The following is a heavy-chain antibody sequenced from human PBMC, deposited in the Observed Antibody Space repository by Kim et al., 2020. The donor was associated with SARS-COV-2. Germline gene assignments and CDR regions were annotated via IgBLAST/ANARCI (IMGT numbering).Heavy chain of an antibody. CDR1: GGSFSGYY. V-gene: IGHV4-34*01. Sequence: SETLSLTCAVYGGSFSGYYWSWIRQPPGKGLEWIGEINHSGSTNYNPSLKSRVTISVDTSKNQFSLKLSSVTAADTAVYYCARPSLRYFDWLPSGDVWGQGTTVTVPS. J-gene: IGHJ6*02. D-gene: IGHD3-9*01. CDR3: ARPSLRYFDWLPSGDV. CDR2: INHSGST.